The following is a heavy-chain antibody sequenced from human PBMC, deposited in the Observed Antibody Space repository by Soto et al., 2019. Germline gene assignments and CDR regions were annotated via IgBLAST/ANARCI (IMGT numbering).Heavy chain of an antibody. CDR3: ARISADGYRL. CDR1: DDSVNSIGYY. V-gene: IGHV4-31*02. D-gene: IGHD1-1*01. Sequence: SETLSLTCDVSDDSVNSIGYYWTWIRQHPGKGLEWIGCVYYSGRTYYNPSLKCRLGMSLDASKNQFSLKMTSMTAADTAVYYCARISADGYRLCGQGTLVTVS. J-gene: IGHJ4*02. CDR2: VYYSGRT.